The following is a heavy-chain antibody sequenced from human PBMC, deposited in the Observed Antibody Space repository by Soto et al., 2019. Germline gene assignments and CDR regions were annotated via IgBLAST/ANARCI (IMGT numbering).Heavy chain of an antibody. Sequence: GGSLRLSCAASGFTFSSYWMSWVRQAPGKGLEWVANIKQDGSEKYYVDSVKGRFTISRDNAKNSLYLQMNSLRAEDTAVYYCAMLYDSSGYYYYYYYMDVWGKETTVTVSS. CDR1: GFTFSSYW. CDR3: AMLYDSSGYYYYYYYMDV. D-gene: IGHD3-22*01. V-gene: IGHV3-7*03. J-gene: IGHJ6*03. CDR2: IKQDGSEK.